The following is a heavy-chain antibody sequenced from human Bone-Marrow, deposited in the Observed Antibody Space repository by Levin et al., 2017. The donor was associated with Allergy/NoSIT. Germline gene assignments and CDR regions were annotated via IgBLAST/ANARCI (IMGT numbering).Heavy chain of an antibody. Sequence: GESLKISCAASGFTFSYYWMTWVRQAPGKGLEWVANIKQDGSEKYYVDSVKGRFTISRDNAKKSLYLQMNSLRVEDTAGYYCARDPVAAAGTGGGSDGMDVWGQGTAATVSS. J-gene: IGHJ6*02. CDR1: GFTFSYYW. V-gene: IGHV3-7*01. CDR3: ARDPVAAAGTGGGSDGMDV. D-gene: IGHD6-13*01. CDR2: IKQDGSEK.